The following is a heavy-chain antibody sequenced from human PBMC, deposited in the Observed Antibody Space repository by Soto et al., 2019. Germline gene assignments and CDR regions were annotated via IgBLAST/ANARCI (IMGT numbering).Heavy chain of an antibody. D-gene: IGHD1-26*01. CDR1: GFTFSSYA. CDR3: AKSGSGSYFDY. Sequence: EVQLLESGGGLVQPGGSLRLSCAASGFTFSSYAMNWVRQAPGKGLEWVSVISGSGDSTYYADSVKGRFTISRDNSKNTLYLQMNSLRAEDTAVYYCAKSGSGSYFDYWGQGTQVTLSS. J-gene: IGHJ4*02. V-gene: IGHV3-23*01. CDR2: ISGSGDST.